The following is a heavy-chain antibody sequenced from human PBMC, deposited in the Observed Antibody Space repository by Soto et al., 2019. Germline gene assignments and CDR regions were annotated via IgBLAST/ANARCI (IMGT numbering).Heavy chain of an antibody. D-gene: IGHD3-22*01. CDR2: IGTAGDT. CDR1: GFTFSSYD. Sequence: GGSLRLSCAASGFTFSSYDMHWVRQATGKGLEWVSAIGTAGDTYYPGSVKGRFTISRENAKNSLYLQMNSLRAGDTAVYYCARGKDYYDCSGYPLGWPTIDYWGQGTLVTVSS. V-gene: IGHV3-13*04. J-gene: IGHJ4*02. CDR3: ARGKDYYDCSGYPLGWPTIDY.